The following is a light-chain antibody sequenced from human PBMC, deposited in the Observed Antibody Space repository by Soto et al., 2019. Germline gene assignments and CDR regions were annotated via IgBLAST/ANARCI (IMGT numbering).Light chain of an antibody. CDR3: QSYDTSLSVCA. CDR2: DNT. CDR1: SSNIGAGYD. V-gene: IGLV1-40*01. Sequence: QSVLTQPPSVSGAPGQRVTISCTGSSSNIGAGYDVHWYQQLPGTAPKLLIYDNTNRPSGVPDRFSGSKSGASASLAITGLQAEDEADYYCQSYDTSLSVCAFGGGTKLTVL. J-gene: IGLJ3*02.